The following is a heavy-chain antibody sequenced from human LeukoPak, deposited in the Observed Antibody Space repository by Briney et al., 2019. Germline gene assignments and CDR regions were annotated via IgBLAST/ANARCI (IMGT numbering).Heavy chain of an antibody. CDR3: AKVLTVTSLFNVDY. V-gene: IGHV3-30*04. J-gene: IGHJ4*02. Sequence: GGSLRLSCAASGFTFSSYAMHWVRQAPGKGLEWVAVISYDGSNKYYADSVKGRFTISRDSSKNTLYLQMNSLRVEDSAVYYCAKVLTVTSLFNVDYWGQGTLVTVSS. D-gene: IGHD4-17*01. CDR1: GFTFSSYA. CDR2: ISYDGSNK.